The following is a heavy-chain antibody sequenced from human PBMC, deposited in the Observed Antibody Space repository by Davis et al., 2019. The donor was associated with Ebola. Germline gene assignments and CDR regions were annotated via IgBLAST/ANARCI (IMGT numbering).Heavy chain of an antibody. J-gene: IGHJ6*02. CDR3: ASSVPYCSGGSCYYYYGMDV. Sequence: PSETLSLTCAVYGGSFSGYYWSWIRQPPGKGLEWIGEINHSGSTNYNPSLKSRVTISVDTSKNQFSLKLSSVTAADTAVYYCASSVPYCSGGSCYYYYGMDVWGQGTTVTVSS. CDR1: GGSFSGYY. V-gene: IGHV4-34*01. CDR2: INHSGST. D-gene: IGHD2-15*01.